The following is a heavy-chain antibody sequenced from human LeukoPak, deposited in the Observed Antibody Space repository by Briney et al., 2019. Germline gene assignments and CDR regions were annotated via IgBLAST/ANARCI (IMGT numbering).Heavy chain of an antibody. V-gene: IGHV1-2*02. Sequence: GASVKVSCKASGYTFTDYYIHWVRQAPGQGLEWMGWINPNSGVTNYAQKFQVRVTMTRDTSISTAYMELSRLRSDDTAVYYCARDVAVANPYYFDYWGQGTLVTVSS. J-gene: IGHJ4*02. CDR3: ARDVAVANPYYFDY. CDR1: GYTFTDYY. CDR2: INPNSGVT. D-gene: IGHD6-19*01.